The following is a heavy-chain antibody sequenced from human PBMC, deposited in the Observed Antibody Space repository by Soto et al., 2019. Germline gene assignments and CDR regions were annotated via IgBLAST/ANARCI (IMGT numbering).Heavy chain of an antibody. J-gene: IGHJ4*02. V-gene: IGHV3-33*01. CDR1: GFTFSSYG. CDR3: ARDYNNWNYCFDY. CDR2: IWYDGSNK. Sequence: QVQLVESGGGVVQPGRSLRLSCAASGFTFSSYGMHWVRQAPGKGLEWVAVIWYDGSNKYYADSVKGRFTISRDNSKNTLCLQMNSLRAEDTAVYYCARDYNNWNYCFDYWGQGTLVTVSS. D-gene: IGHD1-7*01.